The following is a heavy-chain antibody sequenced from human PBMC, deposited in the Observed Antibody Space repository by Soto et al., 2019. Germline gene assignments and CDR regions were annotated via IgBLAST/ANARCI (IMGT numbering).Heavy chain of an antibody. CDR2: ITGSGDYT. J-gene: IGHJ4*02. D-gene: IGHD3-22*01. CDR3: AKARYYDSTGYLYYFDY. Sequence: GGSLRLSCASSGFTFSNYAMSWFRQAAGKGLEWVSSITGSGDYTYYADSVKGRFTISRDNSKNTLYLQMNSLRAEDTAVYYCAKARYYDSTGYLYYFDYWGQGTLVTVSS. V-gene: IGHV3-23*01. CDR1: GFTFSNYA.